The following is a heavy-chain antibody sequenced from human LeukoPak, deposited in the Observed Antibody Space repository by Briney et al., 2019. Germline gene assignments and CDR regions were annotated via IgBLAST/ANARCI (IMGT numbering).Heavy chain of an antibody. CDR2: IYDSGST. CDR3: ARTTHYDSSGPYY. CDR1: GGSISSYY. J-gene: IGHJ4*02. V-gene: IGHV4-59*01. D-gene: IGHD3-22*01. Sequence: SETLSLTCTVSGGSISSYYWSWLRQPPGKGLEWIGYIYDSGSTNYNPSLKSRATISVDTSKNQFSLKLSSVTAADTAVYYCARTTHYDSSGPYYWGQGTLVTVSS.